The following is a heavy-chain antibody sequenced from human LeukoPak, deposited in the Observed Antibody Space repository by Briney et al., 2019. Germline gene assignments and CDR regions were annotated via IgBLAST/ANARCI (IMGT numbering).Heavy chain of an antibody. V-gene: IGHV4-59*01. J-gene: IGHJ3*01. Sequence: PSETPSLTCAVYGGSFSGYYWSWIRQPPGKGLEWIGYIYYSGNTYYNPSLKSRVTISVDTSKNQFSLKVNSVTAADTAVYYCARTKPLDPFDFWGQGTLVTVSS. CDR3: ARTKPLDPFDF. CDR1: GGSFSGYY. CDR2: IYYSGNT.